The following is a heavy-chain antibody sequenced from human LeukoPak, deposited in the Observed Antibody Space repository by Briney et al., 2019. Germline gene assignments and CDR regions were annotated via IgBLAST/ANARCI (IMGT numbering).Heavy chain of an antibody. CDR2: ISAYNGNT. Sequence: GASVKVSCKASGYTFTSYGISWVRQAPGQGLEWMGWISAYNGNTNYVQKLQGRVTMTTDTSTSTAYMELRSLRSDDTAVYYCAGGGERWLVTSWFDYWGQGTLVTVSS. CDR3: AGGGERWLVTSWFDY. V-gene: IGHV1-18*01. CDR1: GYTFTSYG. J-gene: IGHJ4*02. D-gene: IGHD6-19*01.